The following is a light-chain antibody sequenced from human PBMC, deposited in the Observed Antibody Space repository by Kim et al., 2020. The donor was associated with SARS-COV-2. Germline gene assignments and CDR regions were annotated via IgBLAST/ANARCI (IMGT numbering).Light chain of an antibody. J-gene: IGKJ4*01. V-gene: IGKV3-15*01. CDR3: QQYRA. CDR1: QSVSSN. Sequence: ASQSVSSNLAWFQQKPGQAPRLLHYGASPRATGIPARFSGSGSGTEFTLTISSLQSEDFAVYYCQQYRAFGGGTKVDIK. CDR2: GAS.